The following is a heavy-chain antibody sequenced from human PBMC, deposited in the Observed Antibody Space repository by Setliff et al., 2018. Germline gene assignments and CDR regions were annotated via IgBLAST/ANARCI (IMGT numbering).Heavy chain of an antibody. D-gene: IGHD1-1*01. CDR2: IYYRGDT. CDR3: ARTGTYRYFDY. Sequence: SETLSLTCSAYGGTFSDYYWTWIRQSPGKGLEWIGRIYYRGDTYYNASLKSRLTLSVDTSKNQVSLNLRSVTAADTAVYYCARTGTYRYFDYWGQGTQVTVSS. CDR1: GGTFSDYY. J-gene: IGHJ4*02. V-gene: IGHV4-34*01.